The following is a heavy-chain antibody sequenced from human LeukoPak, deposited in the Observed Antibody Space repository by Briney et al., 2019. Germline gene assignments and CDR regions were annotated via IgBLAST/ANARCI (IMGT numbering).Heavy chain of an antibody. CDR2: IIPILGIA. V-gene: IGHV1-69*04. J-gene: IGHJ4*02. Sequence: SVKVSCKASGGTFSSYAISWVRQAPGQGLEWMGRIIPILGIANYAQKFQGRVTITADKSTSTAYMELSSLRSEDTAVYYCARGSSGSYHWPFDYWGQGTLVTVSS. CDR3: ARGSSGSYHWPFDY. D-gene: IGHD1-26*01. CDR1: GGTFSSYA.